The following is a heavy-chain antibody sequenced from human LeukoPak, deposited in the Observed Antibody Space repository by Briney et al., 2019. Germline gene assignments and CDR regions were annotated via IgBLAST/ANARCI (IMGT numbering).Heavy chain of an antibody. CDR1: GYSISSGYY. D-gene: IGHD3-16*01. Sequence: PSETLSLTCTVSGYSISSGYYWGWIRQPPGKGLEWIGSIYHSGSTYYNPSLKSRVTISVDTSKNQFSLKLSSVTAADTAVYYCARGGGRGKYYFDYWGQGTLVTVSS. CDR3: ARGGGRGKYYFDY. J-gene: IGHJ4*02. V-gene: IGHV4-38-2*02. CDR2: IYHSGST.